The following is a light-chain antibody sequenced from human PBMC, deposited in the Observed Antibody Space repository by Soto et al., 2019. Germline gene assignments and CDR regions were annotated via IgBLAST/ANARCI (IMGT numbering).Light chain of an antibody. J-gene: IGKJ1*01. CDR3: QQIYAAPVT. CDR1: QSIHSC. Sequence: DIQMTQSPSSLSASVGDRVTITCRASQSIHSCLNWYQQKPGKAHKLLIYGASNLQSGVPSRFSGSESGTDFILTISSLQPEDFATYYCQQIYAAPVTFGQGTKVEIK. CDR2: GAS. V-gene: IGKV1-39*01.